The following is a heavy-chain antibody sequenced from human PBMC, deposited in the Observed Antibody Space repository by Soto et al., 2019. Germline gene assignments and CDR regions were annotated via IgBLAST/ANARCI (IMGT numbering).Heavy chain of an antibody. CDR2: ISHDGGAK. Sequence: QVQLVESGGGVVQPGRSLRLSCAASGFTFSTTGMHWVRQAPGKGLERVAMISHDGGAKYYADSVKGRFTISRDPFNNSLYLQMNSLRPEDTVVSRCAMELYGAGWYNYFDPWCQGTLVTVSS. V-gene: IGHV3-30*03. D-gene: IGHD6-19*01. J-gene: IGHJ5*02. CDR3: AMELYGAGWYNYFDP. CDR1: GFTFSTTG.